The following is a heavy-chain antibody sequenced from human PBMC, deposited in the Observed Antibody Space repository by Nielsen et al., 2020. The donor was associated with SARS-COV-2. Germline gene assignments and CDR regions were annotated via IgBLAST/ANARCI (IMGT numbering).Heavy chain of an antibody. J-gene: IGHJ6*02. CDR2: IYYTGTT. CDR1: GGSISSKNW. CDR3: ARSGGNYFPYYYYGMNV. V-gene: IGHV4-4*02. D-gene: IGHD1-26*01. Sequence: SETLSLTCTVSGGSISSKNWWRWVRQSPGKGLEWIGEIYYTGTTSYNPSLKSRVSISVDQSKNQFSLNLSSVTAADTAVYYCARSGGNYFPYYYYGMNVWGPGTTVTVSS.